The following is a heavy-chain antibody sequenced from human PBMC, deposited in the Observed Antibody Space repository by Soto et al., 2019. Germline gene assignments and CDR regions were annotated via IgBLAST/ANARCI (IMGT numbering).Heavy chain of an antibody. J-gene: IGHJ4*02. CDR1: GGTFSTYI. V-gene: IGHV1-69*02. Sequence: QVQLVQSGAEVKKPGSSVKVSCKASGGTFSTYIINWVRQAPGQGLEWMGRIIPVLGLANYVQKFQGRVTITADKSTSTAYMDLSSLRSEDTAMYYCTRGSGGGFDDWGQGTLVTVSS. D-gene: IGHD1-26*01. CDR3: TRGSGGGFDD. CDR2: IIPVLGLA.